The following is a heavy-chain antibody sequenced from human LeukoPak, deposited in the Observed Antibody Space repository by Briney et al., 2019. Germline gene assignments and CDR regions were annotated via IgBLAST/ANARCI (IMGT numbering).Heavy chain of an antibody. Sequence: GESLRLSCAASGFTFSSHDVSWVRQAPGKGLEWVSAIRSGGGSSFYADSVKGRFTISRDNPKNTLYLQMNSLRAEDTAVYYCAKGPPFSSSWYFDYWAQGTLVTVSS. CDR3: AKGPPFSSSWYFDY. CDR1: GFTFSSHD. D-gene: IGHD6-13*01. J-gene: IGHJ4*02. CDR2: IRSGGGSS. V-gene: IGHV3-23*01.